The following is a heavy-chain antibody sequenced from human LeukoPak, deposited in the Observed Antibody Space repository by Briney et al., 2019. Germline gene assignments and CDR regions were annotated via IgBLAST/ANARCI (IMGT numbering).Heavy chain of an antibody. CDR3: ARELDHPDY. V-gene: IGHV4-61*09. Sequence: PSETLSLTCTVSGGSISSGPYCWSWIRQPAGKGLEWIGHIHTSGNTNYNPSLKSRVTISVDTSKNQFSLKLSFVTAADTAVYYCARELDHPDYWGQGTLVTVSS. CDR1: GGSISSGPYC. J-gene: IGHJ4*02. D-gene: IGHD1-1*01. CDR2: IHTSGNT.